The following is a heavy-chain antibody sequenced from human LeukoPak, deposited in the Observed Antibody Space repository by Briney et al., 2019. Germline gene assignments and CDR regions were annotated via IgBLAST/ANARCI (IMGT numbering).Heavy chain of an antibody. CDR2: ISGSGGST. D-gene: IGHD3-9*01. J-gene: IGHJ4*02. Sequence: GGSLRLSCAASGFTFSSYAMSWVRQAPGKGLEWVSAISGSGGSTYYAGSVKGRFTISRDNSKNTLYLQMNSLRAEDTAVYYCAKLYDILTNFDYWGQGTLVTVSS. CDR1: GFTFSSYA. CDR3: AKLYDILTNFDY. V-gene: IGHV3-23*01.